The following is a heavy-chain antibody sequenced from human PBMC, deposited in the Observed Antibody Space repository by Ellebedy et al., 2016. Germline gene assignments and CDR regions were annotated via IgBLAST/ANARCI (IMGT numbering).Heavy chain of an antibody. J-gene: IGHJ4*02. Sequence: GGSLRLSCAASGFTLNNYAMTWIHQAAGEGLEWVSAITGDTGPTYYADSVKGRFTISRDNSRNTLYLQMNSLRVEDTALYYCVKGATSRSWVTMEYWGQGALVTVSS. D-gene: IGHD6-13*01. V-gene: IGHV3-23*01. CDR1: GFTLNNYA. CDR3: VKGATSRSWVTMEY. CDR2: ITGDTGPT.